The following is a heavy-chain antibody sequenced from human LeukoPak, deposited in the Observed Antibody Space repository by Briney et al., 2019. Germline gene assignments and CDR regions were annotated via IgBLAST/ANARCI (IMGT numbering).Heavy chain of an antibody. CDR3: GRKGDTLYWYFDL. CDR1: GFSFSEHY. D-gene: IGHD1-26*01. Sequence: PGGSLRLSCAASGFSFSEHYMDWVRQAPGKGQEWVGRTRNKANAQTTNHAATVKGRFTISRDDSKNSVYLQMNSRKTGDTGVYYCGRKGDTLYWYFDLWGGGTLVTVSS. V-gene: IGHV3-72*01. CDR2: TRNKANAQTT. J-gene: IGHJ2*01.